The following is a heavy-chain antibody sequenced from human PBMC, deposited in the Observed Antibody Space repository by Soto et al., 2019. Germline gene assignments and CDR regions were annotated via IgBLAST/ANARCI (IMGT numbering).Heavy chain of an antibody. J-gene: IGHJ4*02. Sequence: GSLRLSFAASGFTFSSYIMNWVRQAPVKGLEWVSSISSSSSYIYYADSVKGRFTISRDNAKNSLYLQMNSLRAEDTAVYYCASYYDRSGTTRASFDYWGQGTLVTVSS. V-gene: IGHV3-21*01. CDR1: GFTFSSYI. CDR3: ASYYDRSGTTRASFDY. D-gene: IGHD3-22*01. CDR2: ISSSSSYI.